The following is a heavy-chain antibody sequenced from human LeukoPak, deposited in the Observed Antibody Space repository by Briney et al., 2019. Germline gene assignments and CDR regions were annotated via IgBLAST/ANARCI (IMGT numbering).Heavy chain of an antibody. V-gene: IGHV3-7*01. Sequence: HVGALRLSCAPSGVTFCSYWVIWGRQAPGEGLGWVANIKQDVSEKHYVDSVKGRFTISRDNAKNSLFLQMNSRRVEDTAVYYCARVKQQLVRLLGRDTTYYYYYYMDVWGKGTTVTVSS. CDR3: ARVKQQLVRLLGRDTTYYYYYYMDV. J-gene: IGHJ6*03. CDR2: IKQDVSEK. CDR1: GVTFCSYW. D-gene: IGHD6-13*01.